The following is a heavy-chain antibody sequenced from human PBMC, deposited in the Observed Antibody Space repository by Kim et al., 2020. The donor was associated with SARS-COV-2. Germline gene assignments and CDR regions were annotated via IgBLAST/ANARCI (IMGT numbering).Heavy chain of an antibody. V-gene: IGHV4-4*02. CDR1: GDSISSTNW. CDR3: TRGAGPVGTTQRAVY. Sequence: SETLSLTCTVSGDSISSTNWWSWVRQTPRKGLEWIGEIYHVVRTNYNPSLESRVTISVDKSKNQFSLKLTSVTAADTGTYYCTRGAGPVGTTQRAVYWG. J-gene: IGHJ4*01. CDR2: IYHVVRT. D-gene: IGHD1-26*01.